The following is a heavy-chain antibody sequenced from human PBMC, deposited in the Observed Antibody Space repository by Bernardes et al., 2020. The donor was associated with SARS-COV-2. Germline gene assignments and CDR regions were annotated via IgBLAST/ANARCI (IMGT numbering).Heavy chain of an antibody. CDR2: ISWNSGSI. CDR3: AKVVGWPDSSGYYYAGGGMDV. D-gene: IGHD3-22*01. Sequence: GGSLRLSCAASGFTFDDYAMHWVRQAPGKGLEWVSGISWNSGSIGYADSVKGRFTISRDNAKNSLYLQMNSLRAEDTALYYCAKVVGWPDSSGYYYAGGGMDVWGQGTTVTVSS. CDR1: GFTFDDYA. V-gene: IGHV3-9*01. J-gene: IGHJ6*02.